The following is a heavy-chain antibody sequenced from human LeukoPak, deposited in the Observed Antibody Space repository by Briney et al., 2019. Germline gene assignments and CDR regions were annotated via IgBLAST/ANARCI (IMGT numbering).Heavy chain of an antibody. D-gene: IGHD2-15*01. Sequence: GGSLRLSCAASGFTFSNAWMSWVRQAPGKGLEWVGRIKSKTDGRTTDYAAPVKGRFTISRDDSKNTLYLQMNSLKTEDTAVYYCTTDDIAGQVWGQGTLVTVSS. CDR2: IKSKTDGRTT. V-gene: IGHV3-15*01. CDR3: TTDDIAGQV. J-gene: IGHJ4*02. CDR1: GFTFSNAW.